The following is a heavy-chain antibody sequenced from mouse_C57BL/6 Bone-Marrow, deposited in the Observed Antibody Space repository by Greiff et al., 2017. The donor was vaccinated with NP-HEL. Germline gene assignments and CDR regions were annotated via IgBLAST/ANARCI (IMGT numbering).Heavy chain of an antibody. CDR1: GFTFSSYA. V-gene: IGHV5-4*03. Sequence: EVKVVESGGGLVKPGGSLKLSCAASGFTFSSYAMSWVRQTPEKRLEWVATISDGGSYTYYPDNVKGRFTISRDNAKNNLYLQMSHLKSEDTAMYYCASLYYDYGFYWGQGTLVTVSA. CDR3: ASLYYDYGFY. D-gene: IGHD2-4*01. J-gene: IGHJ3*01. CDR2: ISDGGSYT.